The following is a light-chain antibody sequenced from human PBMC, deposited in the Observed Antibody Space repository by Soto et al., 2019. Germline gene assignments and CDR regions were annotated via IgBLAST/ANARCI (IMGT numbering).Light chain of an antibody. CDR2: KAS. V-gene: IGKV1-5*03. Sequence: DIQMTQSPSTLSASVGDSVTISCRASQSIKRWLAWYQQKPGKAPKLLIYKASSLESGVPSRFSGSGSGTEFTLTIDSLLPDDFATYYCQQYNSYSSTTFGQGTKLEIK. J-gene: IGKJ2*01. CDR3: QQYNSYSSTT. CDR1: QSIKRW.